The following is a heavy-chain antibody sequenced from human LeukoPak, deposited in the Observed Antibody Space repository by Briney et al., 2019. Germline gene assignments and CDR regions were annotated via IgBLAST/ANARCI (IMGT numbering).Heavy chain of an antibody. D-gene: IGHD3-10*01. CDR2: INYSGTT. Sequence: SETLSLTCTVSSGSFSSSSYFCGWIRQSPGMGLEWIATINYSGTTYYNPSLKSRVTTSVDTSRNQFSLMLTSVTAADTAVYYCARLRGGVQLWGDWGQGALVTVSS. J-gene: IGHJ4*01. CDR1: SGSFSSSSYF. V-gene: IGHV4-39*01. CDR3: ARLRGGVQLWGD.